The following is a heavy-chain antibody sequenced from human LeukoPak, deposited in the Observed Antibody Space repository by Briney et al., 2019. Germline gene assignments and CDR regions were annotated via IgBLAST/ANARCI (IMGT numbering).Heavy chain of an antibody. CDR3: ARGRVAAAAKRGDDFDY. CDR1: GYTFTSYD. J-gene: IGHJ4*02. CDR2: MNPNSGNT. Sequence: GASVKVSCKASGYTFTSYDINWVRQATGQGLEWMGWMNPNSGNTGYAQKFQGRVTMTRNTSISTAYTELSSLRSEDTAVYYCARGRVAAAAKRGDDFDYWGQGTLVTVSS. V-gene: IGHV1-8*01. D-gene: IGHD6-13*01.